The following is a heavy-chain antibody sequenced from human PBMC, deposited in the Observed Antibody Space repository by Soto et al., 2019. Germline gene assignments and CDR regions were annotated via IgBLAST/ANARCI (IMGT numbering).Heavy chain of an antibody. D-gene: IGHD4-17*01. V-gene: IGHV3-11*01. J-gene: IGHJ6*02. CDR1: GFTFTDYY. CDR3: ARMGNGDYSSGMDV. Sequence: QVQLVESGGGLVKPGGSLRLSCAASGFTFTDYYMSWIRQAPGKGLEWVSYISSSGTTIYYTDSVKGRFTISRDNAKNSLFLQMNILRAEDTAVYYCARMGNGDYSSGMDVWGQGTTVTVSS. CDR2: ISSSGTTI.